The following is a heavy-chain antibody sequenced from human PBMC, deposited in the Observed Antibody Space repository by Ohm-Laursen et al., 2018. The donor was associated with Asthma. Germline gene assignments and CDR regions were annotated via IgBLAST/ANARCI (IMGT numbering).Heavy chain of an antibody. CDR1: GFTFSDSA. J-gene: IGHJ5*02. D-gene: IGHD3-10*01. V-gene: IGHV3-73*01. CDR2: IKSKTDSYAT. CDR3: ARRWRRTMVQGFDP. Sequence: LSCAASGFTFSDSAIHWVRQASGKGLEWVGRIKSKTDSYATAYGASVKGRFTISRDDSKNMAYLQMDSLKTDDAAVYYCARRWRRTMVQGFDPWGQGALVTVSS.